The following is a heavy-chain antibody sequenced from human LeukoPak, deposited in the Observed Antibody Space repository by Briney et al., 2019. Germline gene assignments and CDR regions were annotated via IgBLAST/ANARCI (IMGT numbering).Heavy chain of an antibody. D-gene: IGHD3-9*01. CDR3: AKDLRVTSRLGYFDY. V-gene: IGHV3-23*01. CDR2: ISADGAHT. CDR1: GFTFNNYA. J-gene: IGHJ4*02. Sequence: PGGSLRLSCAASGFTFNNYALTWARLSPEQGLEWVSSISADGAHTYYAESVNGRFTISRDDSTDTVYLQMNSLRGEDTAVYFCAKDLRVTSRLGYFDYWGQGTLVNVST.